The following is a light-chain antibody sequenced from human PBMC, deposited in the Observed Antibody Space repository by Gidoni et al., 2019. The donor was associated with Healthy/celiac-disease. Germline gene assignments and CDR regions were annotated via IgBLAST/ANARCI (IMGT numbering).Light chain of an antibody. J-gene: IGKJ1*01. CDR3: MQATQFPWT. CDR1: QRLVHSDGNTY. Sequence: IVMTQSPLSSPVTLGQPASISCRSSQRLVHSDGNTYLSWLQQRPGQPPRLLIYKISSRFTGVPDRFSGSGAGTDFTLKISRVEAEDVGVYYCMQATQFPWTFGQGTKVEIK. CDR2: KIS. V-gene: IGKV2-24*01.